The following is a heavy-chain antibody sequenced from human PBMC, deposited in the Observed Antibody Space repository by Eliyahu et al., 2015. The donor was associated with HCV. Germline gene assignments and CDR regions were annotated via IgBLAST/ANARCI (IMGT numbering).Heavy chain of an antibody. CDR3: ARLIGSDYDGDWYFDL. D-gene: IGHD3-10*01. Sequence: NMKHSCAVYGGSFSGYYWSWIRQPPGKGLEWIGEINHSGSTNYNPSLKSRVTISVDTSKNQFSLKLSSVTAADTAVYYCARLIGSDYDGDWYFDLWGRGTLVTVSS. CDR2: INHSGST. CDR1: GGSFSGYY. V-gene: IGHV4-34*01. J-gene: IGHJ2*01.